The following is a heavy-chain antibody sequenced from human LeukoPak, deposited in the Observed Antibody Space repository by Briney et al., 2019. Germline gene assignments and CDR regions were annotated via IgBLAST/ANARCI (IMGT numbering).Heavy chain of an antibody. D-gene: IGHD6-13*01. J-gene: IGHJ6*04. V-gene: IGHV1-69*06. CDR2: IIPIFGTA. CDR1: GYTFTSYG. Sequence: GASVKVSCKASGYTFTSYGISWVRQAPGQGLEWMGGIIPIFGTANYAQKFQGRVTITADKSTSTAYMELSSLRSEDTAVYYCARDSDSSSQGDYYYYGMDVWGKGTTVTVSS. CDR3: ARDSDSSSQGDYYYYGMDV.